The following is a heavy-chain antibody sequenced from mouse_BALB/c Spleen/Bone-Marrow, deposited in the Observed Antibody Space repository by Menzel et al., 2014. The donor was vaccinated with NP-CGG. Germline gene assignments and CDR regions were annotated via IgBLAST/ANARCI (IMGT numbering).Heavy chain of an antibody. V-gene: IGHV3-6*02. J-gene: IGHJ2*01. Sequence: SGPGLVKPSQSLSLTCSVTGYSITSGYYWNWIRQFPGNKLEWMGYISYDGSNNYNPSLKNRISITRDTSKNQFFLKLNSVTTEDTATYYCASGNYFNFDYWGQGTTLTVSS. D-gene: IGHD2-1*01. CDR2: ISYDGSN. CDR1: GYSITSGYY. CDR3: ASGNYFNFDY.